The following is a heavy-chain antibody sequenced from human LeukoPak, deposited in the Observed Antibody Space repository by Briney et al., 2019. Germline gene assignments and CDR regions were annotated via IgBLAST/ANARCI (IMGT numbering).Heavy chain of an antibody. J-gene: IGHJ4*02. CDR2: IIPIFGSA. CDR3: ARDSATDRICYN. Sequence: GASVKVSCKASGGTFSTYAISWVRQAPGQGLEWMGGIIPIFGSANYAQKFQGRVTITADESTSTAYMELSSLRSEDTAVYYCARDSATDRICYNWGRGTLVTVSS. CDR1: GGTFSTYA. V-gene: IGHV1-69*13. D-gene: IGHD2-8*01.